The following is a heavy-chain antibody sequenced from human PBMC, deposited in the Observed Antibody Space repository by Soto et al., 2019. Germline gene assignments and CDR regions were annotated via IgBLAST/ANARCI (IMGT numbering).Heavy chain of an antibody. J-gene: IGHJ4*02. CDR3: ARALRGDWLRSV. CDR1: GYTFTSYY. D-gene: IGHD5-12*01. CDR2: INPSGGST. Sequence: ASVKVSCKASGYTFTSYYMHWVRQAPGQGLERMGIINPSGGSTSYAQKFQGRVTMTRDTSTSTVYMELSSLRSEDTAVYYCARALRGDWLRSVWGQGTLVTVSS. V-gene: IGHV1-46*01.